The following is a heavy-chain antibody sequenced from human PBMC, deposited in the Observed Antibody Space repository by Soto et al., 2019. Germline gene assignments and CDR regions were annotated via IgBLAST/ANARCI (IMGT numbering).Heavy chain of an antibody. D-gene: IGHD3-22*01. V-gene: IGHV1-3*01. CDR3: ARRVTTALPKDWFGP. CDR2: VIAGNGIT. CDR1: GYIFTTYA. Sequence: QVQLVQSGAQLKKPGASVKVSCKASGYIFTTYAIHWLRQAPGQSLEWMGWVIAGNGITKYSQRLQGRVTITRDTSASPSYMELSSLRSEDTAVYYCARRVTTALPKDWFGPWGQGNLVTFSS. J-gene: IGHJ5*02.